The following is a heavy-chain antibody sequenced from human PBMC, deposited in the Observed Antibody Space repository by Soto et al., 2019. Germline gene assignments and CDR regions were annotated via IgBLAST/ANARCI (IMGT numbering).Heavy chain of an antibody. Sequence: ASVKVSCKASGYTFTGYYMHWVRQAPGQGLEWMGWINPNSGGTNYAQKFQGRVTMTRDTSISTAYMELSRLRSDDTAMYCCARTGPPDCSSTSCYYYYGMDVWGQGTTVTVSS. D-gene: IGHD2-2*01. CDR2: INPNSGGT. V-gene: IGHV1-2*02. J-gene: IGHJ6*02. CDR1: GYTFTGYY. CDR3: ARTGPPDCSSTSCYYYYGMDV.